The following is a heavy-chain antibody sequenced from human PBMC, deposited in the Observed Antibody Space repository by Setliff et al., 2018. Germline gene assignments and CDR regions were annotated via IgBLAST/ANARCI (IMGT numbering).Heavy chain of an antibody. V-gene: IGHV4-61*09. CDR1: GGSISGFNY. CDR2: IHTRWNT. Sequence: SETLSLTCTVSGGSISGFNYCTCIQQPAGEGLEWIVQIHTRWNTNYNPSLKSRVIISLDSTKNQFSLRLSSVTAADAAVYFCARESATIGECPLYYFDKWGQGIPVTVSS. J-gene: IGHJ4*02. CDR3: ARESATIGECPLYYFDK. D-gene: IGHD3-10*01.